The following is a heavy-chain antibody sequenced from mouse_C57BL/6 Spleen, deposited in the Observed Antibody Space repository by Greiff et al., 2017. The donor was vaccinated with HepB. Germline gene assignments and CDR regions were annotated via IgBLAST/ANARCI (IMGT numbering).Heavy chain of an antibody. Sequence: LQESGAELVKPGASVKISCKASGYAFSSYWMNWVKQRPGKGLEWIGQIYPGDGDTNYNGKFKGKATLTADKSSSTAYMQLSSLTSEDSAVYFCARRYYGSYFDYWGQGTTLTVSS. CDR2: IYPGDGDT. CDR3: ARRYYGSYFDY. D-gene: IGHD1-1*01. CDR1: GYAFSSYW. J-gene: IGHJ2*01. V-gene: IGHV1-80*01.